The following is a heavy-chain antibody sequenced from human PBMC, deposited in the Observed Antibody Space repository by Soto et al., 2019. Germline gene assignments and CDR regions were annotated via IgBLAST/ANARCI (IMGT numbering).Heavy chain of an antibody. CDR1: GCPFTNYG. CDR3: ARHAFDI. Sequence: GGSLRLSCAASGCPFTNYGMNWVRQAPGKGLEWISFIGSGSDAINYADSVKGRFTVSRDNANNSLYLQMDSLRDEDTAVYYCARHAFDIWGQGTMVTVSS. V-gene: IGHV3-48*02. J-gene: IGHJ3*02. CDR2: IGSGSDAI.